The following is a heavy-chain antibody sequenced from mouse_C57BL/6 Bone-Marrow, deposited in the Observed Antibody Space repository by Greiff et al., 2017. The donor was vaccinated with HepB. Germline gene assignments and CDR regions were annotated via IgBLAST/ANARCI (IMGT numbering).Heavy chain of an antibody. J-gene: IGHJ1*03. Sequence: VKLQQPGAELVMPGASVKLSCKASGYTFTSYWMHWVKQRPGQGLEWIGEIDPSDSYTNYNQKFKGKSTLTVDKSSSTAYMQLSSLTSEDSAVYYCARSGGNYFYWYFDVWGTGTTVTVSS. D-gene: IGHD2-1*01. CDR2: IDPSDSYT. V-gene: IGHV1-69*01. CDR1: GYTFTSYW. CDR3: ARSGGNYFYWYFDV.